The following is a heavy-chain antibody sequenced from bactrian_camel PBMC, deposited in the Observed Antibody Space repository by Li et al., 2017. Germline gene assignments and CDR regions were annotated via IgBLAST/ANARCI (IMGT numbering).Heavy chain of an antibody. CDR1: PNTYENNC. D-gene: IGHD5*01. CDR3: AARRGYSFTCGWKDSSDFDY. Sequence: HVQLVESGGGLVQPGGSLRLSCAASPNTYENNCLGWFRRAPGKGREGVAGIDSKGNTSYADSLQGRVTISRDNAKNTVHLQMNGLKPEDTAMYYCAARRGYSFTCGWKDSSDFDYWGQGTQVTVS. J-gene: IGHJ6*01. V-gene: IGHV3S53*01. CDR2: IDSKGNT.